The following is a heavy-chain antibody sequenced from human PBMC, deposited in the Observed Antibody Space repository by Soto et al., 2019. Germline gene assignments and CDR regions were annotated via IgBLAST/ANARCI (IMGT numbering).Heavy chain of an antibody. J-gene: IGHJ6*02. CDR2: LDGAGGST. V-gene: IGHV3-23*01. Sequence: GGSLRLSCAASGFTFSSYAMSWVRQAPGKGLEWVASLDGAGGSTYYAESVRGRFSISRDNSQNTLFLQMKRLTVDDTAIYYCAAPRDEYGSGVSWFTYGMDIWGQGTTVTVSS. CDR3: AAPRDEYGSGVSWFTYGMDI. D-gene: IGHD3-10*01. CDR1: GFTFSSYA.